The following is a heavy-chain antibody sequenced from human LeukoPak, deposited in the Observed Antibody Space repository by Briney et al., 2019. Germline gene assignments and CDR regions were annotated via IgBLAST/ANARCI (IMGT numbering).Heavy chain of an antibody. D-gene: IGHD6-25*01. CDR2: ISAYNGNT. CDR1: GYTFTSYG. V-gene: IGHV1-18*01. Sequence: ASVKVSCKASGYTFTSYGISWVRQAPGQGLEWMGWISAYNGNTNYAQKLQGRVTMTTDTSTSTAYMELRSLSSDDTAVYYCARERYSSGPRSMDVWGKGTTVTVSA. J-gene: IGHJ6*04. CDR3: ARERYSSGPRSMDV.